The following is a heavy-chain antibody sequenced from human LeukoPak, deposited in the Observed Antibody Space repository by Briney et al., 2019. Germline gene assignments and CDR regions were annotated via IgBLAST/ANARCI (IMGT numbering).Heavy chain of an antibody. CDR1: GFTVSSSA. J-gene: IGHJ4*02. CDR2: ISGSGSSDT. V-gene: IGHV3-23*01. D-gene: IGHD1-26*01. Sequence: PGGSLRLSCAASGFTVSSSAMNWFRQAPGKGLEWVSVISGSGSSDTYYADSVRGRFSISRDNSKNTLYLQMNSLRAEDTAIYYCAKGPTRGYWGQGTLVTVSS. CDR3: AKGPTRGY.